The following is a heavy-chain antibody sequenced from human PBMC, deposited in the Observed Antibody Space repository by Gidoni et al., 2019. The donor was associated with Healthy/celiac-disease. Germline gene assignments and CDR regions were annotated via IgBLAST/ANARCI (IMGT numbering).Heavy chain of an antibody. V-gene: IGHV3-53*01. CDR1: GFTVSSNY. Sequence: EVPLVESGGGLIQPGGSLRLSCAASGFTVSSNYMGWVRQAPGKGLEWVSFIYSGGSTFYAASVKGRFTISRDNSKNTLYLQMNSLRAEDTAVYYCARLQLARGGGMDVWGQGTTVTVSS. CDR3: ARLQLARGGGMDV. D-gene: IGHD2-2*01. J-gene: IGHJ6*02. CDR2: IYSGGST.